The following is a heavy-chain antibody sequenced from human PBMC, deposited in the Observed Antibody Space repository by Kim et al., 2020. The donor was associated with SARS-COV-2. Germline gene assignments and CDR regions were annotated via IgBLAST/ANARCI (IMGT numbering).Heavy chain of an antibody. CDR2: YPRGRT. V-gene: IGHV4-4*07. J-gene: IGHJ4*02. CDR3: ASALGH. D-gene: IGHD3-16*02. Sequence: YPRGRTIYNPSLQSRVTMSVDMSKNQFSLKLSSVTAADTAVYYCASALGHWGQGTLVTVSS.